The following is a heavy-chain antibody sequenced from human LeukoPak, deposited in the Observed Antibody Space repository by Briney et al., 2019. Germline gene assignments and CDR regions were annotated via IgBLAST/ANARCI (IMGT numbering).Heavy chain of an antibody. V-gene: IGHV3-74*01. CDR2: INPDGSYT. J-gene: IGHJ4*02. D-gene: IGHD1-26*01. CDR3: ASLTVGATGHC. Sequence: GGSLRLSCAASGFTLSNYWMSWVRQAPGKGLVWVSRINPDGSYTAYADSVKGRFTISRDNAKSALYLQMNTLGAEDTAVYYCASLTVGATGHCWGQGILVTVSS. CDR1: GFTLSNYW.